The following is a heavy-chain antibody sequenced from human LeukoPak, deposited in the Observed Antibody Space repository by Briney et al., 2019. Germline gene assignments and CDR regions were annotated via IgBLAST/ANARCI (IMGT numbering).Heavy chain of an antibody. CDR2: IYIGGST. CDR1: GFTVSSNY. CDR3: ARAQQWLYFEY. D-gene: IGHD3-22*01. J-gene: IGHJ4*02. Sequence: GGSLRLSCAASGFTVSSNYMSWVRQAPGKGLEWVSVIYIGGSTYYADSVKGRFTISRDNSKNTLYLQMNSLRAEDTAVYYCARAQQWLYFEYWGQGTLVTVSS. V-gene: IGHV3-53*01.